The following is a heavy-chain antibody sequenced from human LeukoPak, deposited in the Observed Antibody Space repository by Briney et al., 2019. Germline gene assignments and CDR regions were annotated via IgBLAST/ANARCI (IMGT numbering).Heavy chain of an antibody. CDR2: IYYSGST. Sequence: KPSQTLSLTCTVSGGSISSGGYYWSWIRQHPGKGLEWIGYIYYSGSTYYNPSLKSRVTISVDTSKNQFSLKLSSVTAADTAVYYCARDKESDFWSPRDYYYYMDVWGKGTTVTVSS. J-gene: IGHJ6*03. V-gene: IGHV4-31*03. D-gene: IGHD3-3*01. CDR1: GGSISSGGYY. CDR3: ARDKESDFWSPRDYYYYMDV.